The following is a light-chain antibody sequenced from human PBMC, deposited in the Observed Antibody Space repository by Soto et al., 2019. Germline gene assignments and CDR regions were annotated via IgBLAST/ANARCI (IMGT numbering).Light chain of an antibody. Sequence: QSVLTQPPSVSAAPGQKVTISCSGSSSNIGGNSVSWYQQLPGTAPKLLIYDDNKRPSGIPDRFSGSKSGTSATLGITGFKTGDEADYYCGSWNSSLSAYVFGTGSMVTDL. CDR1: SSNIGGNS. V-gene: IGLV1-51*01. CDR2: DDN. J-gene: IGLJ1*01. CDR3: GSWNSSLSAYV.